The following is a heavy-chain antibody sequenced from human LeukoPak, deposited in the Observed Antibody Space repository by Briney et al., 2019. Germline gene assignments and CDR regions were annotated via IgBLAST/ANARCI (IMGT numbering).Heavy chain of an antibody. CDR1: GFSFSSYG. J-gene: IGHJ4*02. D-gene: IGHD3-22*01. V-gene: IGHV3-30*02. CDR2: IRFDGSEK. CDR3: ARDQYIRGYFDG. Sequence: GGSLRLSCVASGFSFSSYGMHWVRRAPGKGLEWMTFIRFDGSEKYYADSVKGRVTISRDNSENTLYLQMNSLRTEDTAVYYCARDQYIRGYFDGWGQGTLVIVSS.